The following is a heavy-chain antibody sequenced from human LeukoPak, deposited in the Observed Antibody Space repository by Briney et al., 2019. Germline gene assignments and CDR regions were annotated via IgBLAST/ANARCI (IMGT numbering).Heavy chain of an antibody. D-gene: IGHD3-22*01. J-gene: IGHJ6*03. V-gene: IGHV4-39*01. CDR2: IYYSGST. Sequence: PSETLSLTCTVSGGSISSSSYYWGWIRQPPGKGLEWIGSIYYSGSTYYNPSLKSRVTISVDMSKNQFSLKLSSVTAADTAVYFCARGVVTNYYYYMDVWGKGTTVTVSS. CDR3: ARGVVTNYYYYMDV. CDR1: GGSISSSSYY.